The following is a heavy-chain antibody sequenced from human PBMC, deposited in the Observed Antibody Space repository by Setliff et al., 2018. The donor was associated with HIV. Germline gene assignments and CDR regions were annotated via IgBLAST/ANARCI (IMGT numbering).Heavy chain of an antibody. CDR3: ASDATPYYYDSSGSNY. CDR2: ISSSSSYI. J-gene: IGHJ4*02. CDR1: GFTFSSYS. D-gene: IGHD3-22*01. V-gene: IGHV3-21*01. Sequence: LRLSCAASGFTFSSYSMNWVRQAPGKGLEWVSSISSSSSYIYYADSVKGRFTISRDNAKNSLYLQMNSLRAEDTAVYYCASDATPYYYDSSGSNYWGQGTLVTVSS.